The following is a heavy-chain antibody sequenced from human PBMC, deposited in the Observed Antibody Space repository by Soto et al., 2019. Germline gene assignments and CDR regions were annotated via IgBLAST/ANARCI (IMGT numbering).Heavy chain of an antibody. D-gene: IGHD1-7*01. CDR1: GFTFSSYG. CDR3: AKSRGNYLTRGYFGY. V-gene: IGHV3-30*18. J-gene: IGHJ4*01. CDR2: ISYDGSNK. Sequence: QVQLVESGGGVVQPGRSLRLSCAASGFTFSSYGMHWVRQAPGKGLEWVAVISYDGSNKYYADSVKGRFTISRDNSKNTLYLQMNSLRAEDTAVYYCAKSRGNYLTRGYFGYWGQGTLVTVSS.